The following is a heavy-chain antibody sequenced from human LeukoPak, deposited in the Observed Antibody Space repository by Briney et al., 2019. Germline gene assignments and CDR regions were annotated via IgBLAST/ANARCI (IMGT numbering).Heavy chain of an antibody. J-gene: IGHJ4*02. V-gene: IGHV4-34*01. D-gene: IGHD3-10*01. CDR3: ARVNYGSGRD. CDR2: INHSGST. Sequence: SETLSLTCAVYGGPFSGYYWSWIRQPPGKGLEWIGEINHSGSTNYNPSLKSRVTISVDTSKNQFSLKLSSVTAADTAVYYCARVNYGSGRDWGQGTLVTVSS. CDR1: GGPFSGYY.